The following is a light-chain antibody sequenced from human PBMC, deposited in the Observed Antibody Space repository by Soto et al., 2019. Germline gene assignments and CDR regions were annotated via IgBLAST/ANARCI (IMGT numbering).Light chain of an antibody. Sequence: AIQMTQSPSSLSASVGDRVTVTCRASQDIKYDLAWYQQKPGKAPKVLIYGASTLQPGVSSRFSGSGSGSEFTLTINSLQPEDSATYFCLQDFHYPRTVGQGTKVEIK. CDR3: LQDFHYPRT. CDR2: GAS. CDR1: QDIKYD. J-gene: IGKJ1*01. V-gene: IGKV1-6*01.